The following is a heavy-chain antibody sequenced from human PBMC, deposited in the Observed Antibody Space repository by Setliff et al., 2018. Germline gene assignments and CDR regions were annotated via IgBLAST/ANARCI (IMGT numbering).Heavy chain of an antibody. D-gene: IGHD1-26*01. Sequence: ASVKVSCKTSGYTFTGYFIHWVRQAPRQGLEWLGWINPKSGVTSYAQSFQGRIAMTRDTSINTVYMELNSPTSDDAAVYFCAREGGLQGATSYYYFYNYINVWGKGTKVTVSS. V-gene: IGHV1-2*02. CDR1: GYTFTGYF. CDR2: INPKSGVT. CDR3: AREGGLQGATSYYYFYNYINV. J-gene: IGHJ6*03.